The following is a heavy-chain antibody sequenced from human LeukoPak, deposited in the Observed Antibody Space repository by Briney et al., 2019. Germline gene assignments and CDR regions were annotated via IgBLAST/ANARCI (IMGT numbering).Heavy chain of an antibody. CDR3: AKTRTCYYDSSGYYEGRAFDI. CDR1: GFTFSSYA. D-gene: IGHD3-22*01. Sequence: TGGSLRLSCAASGFTFSSYAMIWVRQAPGKGLEGVSDISGSGGSTYYTDSVKGRLNIPRDNSKHTLYLQMNSLRAEDTAVYYCAKTRTCYYDSSGYYEGRAFDIWGQGTMVTVSS. V-gene: IGHV3-23*01. J-gene: IGHJ3*02. CDR2: ISGSGGST.